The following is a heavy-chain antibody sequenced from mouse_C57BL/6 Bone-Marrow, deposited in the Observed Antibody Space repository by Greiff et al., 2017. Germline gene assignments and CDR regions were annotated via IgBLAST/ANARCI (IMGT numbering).Heavy chain of an antibody. CDR2: IYPSDSET. J-gene: IGHJ2*01. CDR1: GYTFTSYW. CDR3: AKRGGYDGRSPYYFDY. V-gene: IGHV1-61*01. Sequence: VQLQQPGAELVRPGSSVKLSCKASGYTFTSYWMDWVKQRPGQGLEWIGNIYPSDSETHYNQKFKDKATLTVDKSSSTAYMQLSSLTSEDSAVYYGAKRGGYDGRSPYYFDYWGQGTTLTVSS. D-gene: IGHD2-2*01.